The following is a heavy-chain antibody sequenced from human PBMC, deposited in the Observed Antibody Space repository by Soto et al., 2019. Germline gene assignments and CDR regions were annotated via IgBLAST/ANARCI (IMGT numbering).Heavy chain of an antibody. CDR3: ARREIQGPIDY. CDR2: IYYSGTT. J-gene: IGHJ4*02. D-gene: IGHD1-26*01. V-gene: IGHV4-28*01. CDR1: GYSISSSNW. Sequence: QVQLQESGPGLVKPSDTLSLTCAVSGYSISSSNWWGWIRQPPGKGLEWIGYIYYSGTTYYKPSLKRRVTSSVDTSKNQVSLKLTSVTAVDTAVYYCARREIQGPIDYWGQGTLVTVSS.